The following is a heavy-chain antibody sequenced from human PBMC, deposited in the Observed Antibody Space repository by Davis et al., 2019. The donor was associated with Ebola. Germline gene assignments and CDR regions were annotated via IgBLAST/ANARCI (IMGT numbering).Heavy chain of an antibody. CDR2: ISGSGGST. CDR3: ARGKKKIQLWLPLYY. J-gene: IGHJ4*02. Sequence: PGGSLRLSCAASGFTFSSYAMSWVRQAPGKGLEWVSAISGSGGSTYYADSVKGRFTISRDNSKNTLYLQMNSLRAEDTAVYYCARGKKKIQLWLPLYYWGQGTLVTVSS. D-gene: IGHD5-18*01. CDR1: GFTFSSYA. V-gene: IGHV3-23*01.